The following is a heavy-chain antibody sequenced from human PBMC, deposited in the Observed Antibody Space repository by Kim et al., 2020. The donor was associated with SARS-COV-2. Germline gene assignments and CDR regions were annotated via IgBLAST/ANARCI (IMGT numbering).Heavy chain of an antibody. D-gene: IGHD2-8*02. CDR3: ARVLVGYYGMDV. Sequence: KYTPPLSRGVTIAADTTKNKFSLKLSSVTAADTAVYYCARVLVGYYGMDVWGQGTTVTVSS. V-gene: IGHV4-4*06. J-gene: IGHJ6*02.